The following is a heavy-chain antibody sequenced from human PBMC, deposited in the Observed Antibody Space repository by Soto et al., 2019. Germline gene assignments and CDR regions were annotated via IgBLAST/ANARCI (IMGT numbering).Heavy chain of an antibody. Sequence: GASVKVSCKASGYTFTGYYIHWVRQAPGQGLEWMGWINPNNGDTNYAQKFQGGVTMTRDTSTSTAYMELSSLRFDDTAVYYCARHSGYDYVFDYWGQGTLVTVSS. D-gene: IGHD5-12*01. CDR1: GYTFTGYY. CDR2: INPNNGDT. V-gene: IGHV1-2*02. J-gene: IGHJ4*02. CDR3: ARHSGYDYVFDY.